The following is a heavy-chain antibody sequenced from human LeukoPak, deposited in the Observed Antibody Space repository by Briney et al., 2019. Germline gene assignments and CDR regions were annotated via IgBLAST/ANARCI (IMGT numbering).Heavy chain of an antibody. CDR2: IGGSGGST. Sequence: PGGSLRLSCAASGFTFSSYAMSWVRQAPGKGLEWLSGIGGSGGSTYYADSVRGRFTISRDNSKNTLYLQLNSLRAEDTAVYYCAKRIAALGPYFDYWGQGALVTVSS. J-gene: IGHJ4*02. CDR3: AKRIAALGPYFDY. D-gene: IGHD6-13*01. V-gene: IGHV3-23*01. CDR1: GFTFSSYA.